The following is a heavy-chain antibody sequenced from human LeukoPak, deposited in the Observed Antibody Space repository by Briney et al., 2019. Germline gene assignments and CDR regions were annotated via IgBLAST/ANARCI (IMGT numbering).Heavy chain of an antibody. CDR3: AREREDPYCSSTSCSLGYYYYYYMDV. V-gene: IGHV4-4*07. D-gene: IGHD2-2*01. J-gene: IGHJ6*03. CDR2: IYTSGST. Sequence: SETLSLTCTVSGGSISSYYWSWIRQPAGKGLEWIGRIYTSGSTNYNPSLKSRVTISVDTSKNQFSLKLSSVTAADTAVYYCAREREDPYCSSTSCSLGYYYYYYMDVWGKGTTVTVSS. CDR1: GGSISSYY.